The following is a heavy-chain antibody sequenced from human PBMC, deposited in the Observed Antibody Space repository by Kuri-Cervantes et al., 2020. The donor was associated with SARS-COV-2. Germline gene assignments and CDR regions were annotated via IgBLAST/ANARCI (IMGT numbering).Heavy chain of an antibody. J-gene: IGHJ4*02. D-gene: IGHD3-3*01. Sequence: SQTLSLTCAVSGYSSSVGYYWAWIRQSPGKGLEWIGTMYDSGSPYYNPSLKSRVTISVDTSKNQFSLKLSSVTAADTAVYYCARARDYDFWSGYLWHFDYWGQGTLVTVSS. CDR2: MYDSGSP. CDR3: ARARDYDFWSGYLWHFDY. V-gene: IGHV4-38-2*01. CDR1: GYSSSVGYY.